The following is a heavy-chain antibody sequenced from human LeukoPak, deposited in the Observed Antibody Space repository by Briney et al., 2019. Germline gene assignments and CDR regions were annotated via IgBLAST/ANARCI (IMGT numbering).Heavy chain of an antibody. Sequence: SETLSLTCSISGYSISSGYFWGWIRQPPGKGLEWIGNIHHDGITYYNPSLKSRVTISLDPSKNQFSLNLTSVTAANTAVYYRARFTPQGYGWGGYNRFDPWGQGTLVTVSS. J-gene: IGHJ5*02. CDR1: GYSISSGYF. V-gene: IGHV4-38-2*02. CDR3: ARFTPQGYGWGGYNRFDP. CDR2: IHHDGIT. D-gene: IGHD3-16*01.